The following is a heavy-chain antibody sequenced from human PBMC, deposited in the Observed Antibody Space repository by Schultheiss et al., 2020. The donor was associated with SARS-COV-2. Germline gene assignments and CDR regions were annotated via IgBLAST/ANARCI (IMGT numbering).Heavy chain of an antibody. CDR3: AGTYVTTVTVDY. V-gene: IGHV3-23*01. CDR2: ISGSGGST. J-gene: IGHJ4*02. D-gene: IGHD4-17*01. CDR1: GFTVSSNY. Sequence: GGSLRLSCAASGFTVSSNYMSWVRQAPGKGLEWVSAISGSGGSTYYADSVKGRFTISRDNSKNTLYLQMNSLRAEDTAVYYCAGTYVTTVTVDYWGQGTLVTV.